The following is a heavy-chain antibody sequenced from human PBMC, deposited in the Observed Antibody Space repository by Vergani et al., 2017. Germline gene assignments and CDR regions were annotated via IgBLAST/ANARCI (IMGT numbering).Heavy chain of an antibody. Sequence: QAQLQQWGAGLLKPPGTLSLTCAVSGGSISSSNWWSWVRQPPGKGLEWIGEIYHSGSTNYNPSLKSRVTISVDKSKNQFSLKLSSVTAADTAVYYCARDRILLRGAGGMDVWGQGTTVTVSS. CDR3: ARDRILLRGAGGMDV. V-gene: IGHV4-4*03. J-gene: IGHJ6*02. CDR2: IYHSGST. CDR1: GGSISSSNW. D-gene: IGHD3-10*01.